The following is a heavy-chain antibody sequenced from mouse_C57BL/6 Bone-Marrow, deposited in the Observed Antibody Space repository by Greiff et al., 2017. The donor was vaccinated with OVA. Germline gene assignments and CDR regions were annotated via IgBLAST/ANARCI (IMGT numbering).Heavy chain of an antibody. J-gene: IGHJ2*01. D-gene: IGHD1-1*01. CDR2: IHPNSGST. Sequence: QVQLQQPGAELVKPGASVKLSCKASGYTFTSYWMHWVKQRPGQGLGWIGRIHPNSGSTNYNEKFKSKATLTVDKSSSTAYMQLSSLTSEDSAVYYCARLEHYGSSYFDYWGQGTTLTVSS. CDR1: GYTFTSYW. V-gene: IGHV1-64*01. CDR3: ARLEHYGSSYFDY.